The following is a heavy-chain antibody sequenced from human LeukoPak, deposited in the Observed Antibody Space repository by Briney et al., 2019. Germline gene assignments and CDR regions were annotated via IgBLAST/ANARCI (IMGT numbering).Heavy chain of an antibody. CDR1: GGTFSSYA. D-gene: IGHD2-8*01. V-gene: IGHV1-69*13. CDR3: ARTMVYASASDY. Sequence: GASVKVSCKASGGTFSSYAISWVRQAPGQGFEWMEGIIPIFGTANYAQKFQGRVTITADESTSTAYMELSSLRSEDTAVYYCARTMVYASASDYWGQGTLVTVSS. CDR2: IIPIFGTA. J-gene: IGHJ4*02.